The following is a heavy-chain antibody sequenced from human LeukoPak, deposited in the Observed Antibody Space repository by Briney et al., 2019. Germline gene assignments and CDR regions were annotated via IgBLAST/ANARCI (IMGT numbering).Heavy chain of an antibody. CDR3: ARGRIAAADAFDI. J-gene: IGHJ3*02. CDR2: INHSGRT. D-gene: IGHD6-13*01. V-gene: IGHV4-34*01. Sequence: SETLSLTCAVYGGSFSGYYWSWIRQPPGKGLEWIGEINHSGRTNYNPSLKSRVTISVDTSKNQFSLKLSSVTAADTAVYYCARGRIAAADAFDIWGQGTMVTVSS. CDR1: GGSFSGYY.